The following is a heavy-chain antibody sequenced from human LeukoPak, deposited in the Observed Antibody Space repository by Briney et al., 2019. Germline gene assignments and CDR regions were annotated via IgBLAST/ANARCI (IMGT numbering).Heavy chain of an antibody. CDR3: ASRDGYNYVSAFDI. J-gene: IGHJ3*02. D-gene: IGHD5-24*01. Sequence: PSETLSLTCTVSGGSISSGGYYWSWIRQHPGKGLERIGYIYYSGSTYYNPSLKSRVTISVDTSKNQFSLKLSSVTAADTAVYYCASRDGYNYVSAFDIWGPGTMVTVSS. CDR2: IYYSGST. CDR1: GGSISSGGYY. V-gene: IGHV4-31*03.